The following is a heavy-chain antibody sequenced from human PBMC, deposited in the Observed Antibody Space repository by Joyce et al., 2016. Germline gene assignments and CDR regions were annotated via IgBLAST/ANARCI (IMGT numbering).Heavy chain of an antibody. CDR2: MNSHRGDT. CDR1: GHTATSYD. CDR3: ARGRGYRYGFDY. D-gene: IGHD5-18*01. J-gene: IGHJ4*02. Sequence: QVQLVQSGAEVKKPGASVKVSCKASGHTATSYDINWVRQATGQGLEWMGWMNSHRGDTGYAQKFQGRVTMTRNTSISTAYMELSSLRSEDMAVYYCARGRGYRYGFDYWGQGTLVTASS. V-gene: IGHV1-8*01.